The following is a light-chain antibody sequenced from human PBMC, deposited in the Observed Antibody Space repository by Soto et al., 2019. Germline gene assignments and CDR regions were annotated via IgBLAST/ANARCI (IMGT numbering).Light chain of an antibody. Sequence: QSALTQPASLSGSPGQSITISFTGTSSDIGAYDYVSWFQQHPGKAPKLMISDVINRPSGVPDRFSGSKSGNTPSLTISGLKAEDEADYYCGLFTSSATWVFGGGTKLTVL. V-gene: IGLV2-14*03. CDR3: GLFTSSATWV. CDR1: SSDIGAYDY. J-gene: IGLJ3*02. CDR2: DVI.